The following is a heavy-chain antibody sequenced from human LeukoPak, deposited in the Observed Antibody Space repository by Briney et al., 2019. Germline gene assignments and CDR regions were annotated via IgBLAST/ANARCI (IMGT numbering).Heavy chain of an antibody. CDR1: GFTFSSYS. CDR3: ASGDYGDDGGYFQH. CDR2: ISSSSSTI. D-gene: IGHD4-17*01. J-gene: IGHJ1*01. V-gene: IGHV3-48*01. Sequence: GGSLRLSCAASGFTFSSYSMNWVRQAPGKGLEWVSYISSSSSTIYYADSVKGRFTISRDNAKNSLYLQMNSLRAEDTAVYYCASGDYGDDGGYFQHWGQGTLVTVSS.